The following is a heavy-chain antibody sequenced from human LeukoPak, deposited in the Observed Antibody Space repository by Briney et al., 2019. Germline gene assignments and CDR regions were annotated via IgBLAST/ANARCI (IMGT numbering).Heavy chain of an antibody. CDR3: ARGVLSNYGAYFDY. V-gene: IGHV4-34*01. CDR2: IIHSGST. Sequence: SETLSLTCVVYGGSFSSYYWSWIRQPPGNVLEWIGEIIHSGSTNYNPYFKSRVTISVDTSKNQSSLKLSSVTAADTAVYYCARGVLSNYGAYFDYWGQGTLVTVSS. CDR1: GGSFSSYY. D-gene: IGHD4-11*01. J-gene: IGHJ4*02.